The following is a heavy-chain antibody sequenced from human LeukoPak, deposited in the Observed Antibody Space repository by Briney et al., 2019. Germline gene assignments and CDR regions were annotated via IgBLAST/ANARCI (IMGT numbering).Heavy chain of an antibody. CDR1: GFTFSRYA. CDR2: ISGSGGST. Sequence: GSLRLSCSTPGFTFSRYAIKLGRQAPGEGPGWGSAISGSGGSTYYADSVKGRFTISRDNSKNTLYLQMNSRRAEDTAVYYCAKDKVVTPSAWFDPWGQGTLVTVSS. D-gene: IGHD4-23*01. V-gene: IGHV3-23*01. J-gene: IGHJ5*02. CDR3: AKDKVVTPSAWFDP.